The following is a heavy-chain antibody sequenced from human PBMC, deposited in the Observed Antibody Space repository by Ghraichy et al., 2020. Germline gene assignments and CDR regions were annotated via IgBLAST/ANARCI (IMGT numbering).Heavy chain of an antibody. D-gene: IGHD3-10*01. J-gene: IGHJ4*02. CDR3: ARVKDGSGSYVSFRGVDY. CDR1: GGSFSGYY. Sequence: SQTLSLTCAVYGGSFSGYYWSWIRQPPGKGLEWIGEINHSGSTNYNPSLKSRVTISVDTSKNQFSLKLSSVTAADTAVYYCARVKDGSGSYVSFRGVDYWGQGTLVTVSS. V-gene: IGHV4-34*01. CDR2: INHSGST.